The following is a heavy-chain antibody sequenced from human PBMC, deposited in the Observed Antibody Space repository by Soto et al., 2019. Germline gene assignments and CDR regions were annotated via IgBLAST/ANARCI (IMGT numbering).Heavy chain of an antibody. CDR1: GGSMRNLDW. CDR2: ISHTGNT. Sequence: QVQLQESGPGLVEPSGPLSLTCDVSGGSMRNLDWRRWVRQTPGKGLEWIGEISHTGNTNYNQSLGSLVTLSIYTAENLCSLTVRSLTATDAAMYFCARNRDCHSGICHVGWFGPWGQGTLVSVSS. D-gene: IGHD5-12*01. V-gene: IGHV4-4*02. CDR3: ARNRDCHSGICHVGWFGP. J-gene: IGHJ5*02.